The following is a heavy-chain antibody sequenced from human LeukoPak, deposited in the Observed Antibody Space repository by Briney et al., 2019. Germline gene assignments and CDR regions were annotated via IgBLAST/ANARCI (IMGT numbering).Heavy chain of an antibody. CDR2: ISGDGSSR. CDR3: AKDTVAYVSGTSYIGSYFDY. CDR1: GFSFGDYG. V-gene: IGHV3-43*02. D-gene: IGHD3-10*01. J-gene: IGHJ4*02. Sequence: QPGGSLRLSCAASGFSFGDYGMHWVREAPGKGLEWVSLISGDGSSRYYTDSVKGRFTISRDDSKNSLYLQMNRLRTEDTALYYCAKDTVAYVSGTSYIGSYFDYWGQGALVTVSS.